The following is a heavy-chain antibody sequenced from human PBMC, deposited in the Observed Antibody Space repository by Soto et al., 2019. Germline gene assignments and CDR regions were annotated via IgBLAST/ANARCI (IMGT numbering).Heavy chain of an antibody. Sequence: QVQLVQSGAEVKKPGASVKVSCKASGYTFTSYYMHWVRQAPGQGLEWMGIINPSGGSTSYAQKFQGRVTMTRDTSTSTVYRELSSLRSEDTAVYYCARNVGVIRGVVVPAAIGYWGQGTLVTVSS. CDR1: GYTFTSYY. J-gene: IGHJ4*02. D-gene: IGHD2-2*01. V-gene: IGHV1-46*01. CDR3: ARNVGVIRGVVVPAAIGY. CDR2: INPSGGST.